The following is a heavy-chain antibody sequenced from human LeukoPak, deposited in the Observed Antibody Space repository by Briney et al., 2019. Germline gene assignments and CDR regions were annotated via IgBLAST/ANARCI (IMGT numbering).Heavy chain of an antibody. CDR2: IKQDGSEK. CDR3: AREVRPPYSSTWYPPPFDY. J-gene: IGHJ4*02. CDR1: GFTFSTYS. D-gene: IGHD6-13*01. V-gene: IGHV3-7*01. Sequence: GGSLRLSCAASGFTFSTYSLNWVRQAPGKGLEWVANIKQDGSEKHYVDSVEGRFTISRDNAKNSLHLQMNSLRAEDTAVYYCAREVRPPYSSTWYPPPFDYWGQGTLVTVSS.